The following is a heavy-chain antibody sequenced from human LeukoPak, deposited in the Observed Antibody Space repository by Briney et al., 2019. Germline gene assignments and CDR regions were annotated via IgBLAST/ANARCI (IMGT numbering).Heavy chain of an antibody. J-gene: IGHJ4*02. D-gene: IGHD1/OR15-1a*01. V-gene: IGHV4-39*07. CDR3: AREYNWNIWFDY. Sequence: SETLSPTCTVSGGSISSSSYYWGWIRQPPGKGLEWIGSIYYSGSTYYNPSLKSRVTISVDTSKNQFSLKLSSVTAADTAVYYCAREYNWNIWFDYWGQGTLVTVSS. CDR1: GGSISSSSYY. CDR2: IYYSGST.